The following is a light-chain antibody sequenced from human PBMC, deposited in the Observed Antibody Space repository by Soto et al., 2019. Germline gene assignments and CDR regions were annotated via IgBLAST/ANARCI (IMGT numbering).Light chain of an antibody. J-gene: IGKJ5*01. CDR3: QQSYNAPIT. CDR2: VAS. V-gene: IGKV1-39*01. CDR1: HNIINY. Sequence: DIQMTQSPSSLSASVGDRVTITCRSSHNIINYLNWYQQKPGKAPQLLIYVASMLESGVPSRFSGSGSGTDFTLTISSLQPEDFATYYCQQSYNAPITFGQGHDWRL.